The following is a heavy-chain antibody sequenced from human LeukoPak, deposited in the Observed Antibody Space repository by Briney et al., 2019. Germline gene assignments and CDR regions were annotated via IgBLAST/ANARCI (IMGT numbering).Heavy chain of an antibody. Sequence: SETLSLTCTASGGSISSYYWSWIRQPPGKGLEWIGYIYYSGSTNYNPSLKSRVTISVDTSKNQFSLNLSSVTAADTAVYYCARLDCSSTSCSRYYYYYYYKDVWGKGTTVTVSS. J-gene: IGHJ6*03. CDR3: ARLDCSSTSCSRYYYYYYYKDV. V-gene: IGHV4-59*08. CDR2: IYYSGST. CDR1: GGSISSYY. D-gene: IGHD2-2*01.